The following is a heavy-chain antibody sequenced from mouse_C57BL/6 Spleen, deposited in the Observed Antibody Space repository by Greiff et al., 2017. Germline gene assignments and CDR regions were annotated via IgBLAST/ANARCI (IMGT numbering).Heavy chain of an antibody. J-gene: IGHJ4*01. CDR2: IHPNSGST. CDR3: ARGHLSYFYAMDY. CDR1: GYTFTSYW. Sequence: QVQLQQPGAELVKPGASVKLSCKASGYTFTSYWMHWVKQRPGQGLEWIGMIHPNSGSTNYNEKFKSKATLTVDKSSSTAYMQLSSLTSEDSAVYYCARGHLSYFYAMDYWGQGTSVTVSS. D-gene: IGHD1-1*01. V-gene: IGHV1-64*01.